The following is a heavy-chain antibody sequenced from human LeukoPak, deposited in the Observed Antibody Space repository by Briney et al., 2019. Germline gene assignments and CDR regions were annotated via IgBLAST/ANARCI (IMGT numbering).Heavy chain of an antibody. CDR2: IWSDGSDK. V-gene: IGHV3-33*01. Sequence: PGGSLRLSCAASGLPFSSSGMHWVRQAPGKGLEWVAMIWSDGSDKYFADSVEGRFTISRDNSKNTLYLQMDSLRVEDTAVYYCARDKGTRSMDNWGQGTLVTVS. CDR1: GLPFSSSG. D-gene: IGHD1-14*01. CDR3: ARDKGTRSMDN. J-gene: IGHJ4*02.